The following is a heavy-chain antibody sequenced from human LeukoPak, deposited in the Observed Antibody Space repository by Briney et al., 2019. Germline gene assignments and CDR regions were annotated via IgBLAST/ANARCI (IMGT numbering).Heavy chain of an antibody. Sequence: GGSLRLSCAASGFTFSSYWMSWVRQAPGEGMGWVANIKQDGSEKYYVDSVKGRFTISRDNAKNSLYLQMNSLRAEDTAVYYCARDRSLITMVRVLDVWGQGTTVTVSS. J-gene: IGHJ6*02. V-gene: IGHV3-7*01. D-gene: IGHD3-10*01. CDR1: GFTFSSYW. CDR3: ARDRSLITMVRVLDV. CDR2: IKQDGSEK.